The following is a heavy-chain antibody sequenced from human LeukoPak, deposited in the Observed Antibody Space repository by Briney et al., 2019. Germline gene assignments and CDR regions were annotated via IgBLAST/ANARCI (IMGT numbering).Heavy chain of an antibody. D-gene: IGHD3-3*01. CDR1: GFTFSSYS. V-gene: IGHV3-21*01. Sequence: GGSLRLSCAASGFTFSSYSMNGVRQAPGKGLEWVSSISSSSSYIYYADAVKGRFTISRDNAKNSLHLQMNSLRAEDTAVYYCARAGNGITIFKYYYYGMDVWGQGTTVTVYS. J-gene: IGHJ6*02. CDR3: ARAGNGITIFKYYYYGMDV. CDR2: ISSSSSYI.